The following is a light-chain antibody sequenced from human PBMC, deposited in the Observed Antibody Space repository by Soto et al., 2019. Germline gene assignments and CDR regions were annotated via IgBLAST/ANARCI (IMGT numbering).Light chain of an antibody. V-gene: IGKV3-20*01. CDR3: QHYDNSPPSVT. Sequence: EIVLTQSPDTLSLSPGERATLSCRASQSVSSDYLVWYQQKPGQAPRLLIYRASRRATGIPDRFSGSGSGTDFILTISRLEPEDFAVYYCQHYDNSPPSVTFGPGTKVDIK. CDR1: QSVSSDY. CDR2: RAS. J-gene: IGKJ3*01.